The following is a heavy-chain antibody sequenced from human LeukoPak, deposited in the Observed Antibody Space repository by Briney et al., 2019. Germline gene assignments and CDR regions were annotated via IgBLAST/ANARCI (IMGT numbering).Heavy chain of an antibody. CDR1: GFTFSSYA. Sequence: PGGSLRLSCAASGFTFSSYAMSWVRQAPGKGLEWVSDISGSGGSTYYADSVKGRFTISRDNSKNTLYLQMNSLRGEDTAVYYCAKDDASMVRGPYYFDYWGQGTLVTVSS. J-gene: IGHJ4*02. D-gene: IGHD3-10*01. CDR2: ISGSGGST. CDR3: AKDDASMVRGPYYFDY. V-gene: IGHV3-23*01.